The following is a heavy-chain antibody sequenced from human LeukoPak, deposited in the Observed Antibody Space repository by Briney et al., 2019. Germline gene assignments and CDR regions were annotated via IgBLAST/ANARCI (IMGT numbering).Heavy chain of an antibody. J-gene: IGHJ4*02. CDR2: ISSSSGTI. D-gene: IGHD1-7*01. CDR1: GFTFSSYS. Sequence: LSGGSLRLSCAASGFTFSSYSMDWVRQAPGKGLERVSYISSSSGTIYYADSVRGRFTISRDNAKNSLYLQMNSLRAEDTAVYYCATYWNYGYWGQGTLVTVSS. CDR3: ATYWNYGY. V-gene: IGHV3-48*01.